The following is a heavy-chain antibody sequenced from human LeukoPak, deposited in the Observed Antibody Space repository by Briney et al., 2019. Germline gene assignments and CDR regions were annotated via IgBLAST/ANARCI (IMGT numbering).Heavy chain of an antibody. CDR1: GFTFSSYW. V-gene: IGHV3-74*01. J-gene: IGHJ3*02. Sequence: GGSLRLSCAASGFTFSSYWMHWVRQAPGKGLVWVSRISSDGSSTSYADSVKGRFTISRDNAKNTLYLQMNSLRAEDTAVYYCARDRCDYVWGSYCYDAFDIWGQGTMVTVSS. D-gene: IGHD3-16*01. CDR2: ISSDGSST. CDR3: ARDRCDYVWGSYCYDAFDI.